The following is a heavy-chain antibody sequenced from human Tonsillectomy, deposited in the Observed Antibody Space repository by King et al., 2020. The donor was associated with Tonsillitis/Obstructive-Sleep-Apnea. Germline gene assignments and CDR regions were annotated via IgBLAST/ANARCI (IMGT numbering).Heavy chain of an antibody. V-gene: IGHV3-13*04. CDR1: GFTFSNYD. CDR3: ARDYSSSGLDY. CDR2: IGNAGDT. D-gene: IGHD6-6*01. Sequence: VQLVESGGCLVQPGGSLRLSCSASGFTFSNYDIHWVRQATGKGLEWVSAIGNAGDTYYPDSVKGRLTISLDNARNSVYLQMNSLRAGDTAVYYCARDYSSSGLDYWGQGILVTVSS. J-gene: IGHJ4*02.